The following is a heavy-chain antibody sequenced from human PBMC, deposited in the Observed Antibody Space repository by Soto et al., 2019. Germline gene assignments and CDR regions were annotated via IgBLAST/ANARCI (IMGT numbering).Heavy chain of an antibody. J-gene: IGHJ3*02. CDR1: GFTVSSNY. CDR3: ASTFDGSGWSDAFDI. CDR2: IYSGGST. D-gene: IGHD6-19*01. Sequence: EVQLVESGGGLVQPGGSLRLSCAASGFTVSSNYMSWVRQAPGKGLEWVSVIYSGGSTYYADSVKGRFTISRHNSKNPLDREMNSLRAEVTAVYDCASTFDGSGWSDAFDIWGQGTMVTVSS. V-gene: IGHV3-53*04.